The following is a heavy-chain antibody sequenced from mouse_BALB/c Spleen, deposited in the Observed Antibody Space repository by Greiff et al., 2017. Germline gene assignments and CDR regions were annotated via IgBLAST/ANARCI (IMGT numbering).Heavy chain of an antibody. CDR2: INPYNDGT. Sequence: VHVKQSGPELVKPGASVKMSCKASGYTFTSYVMHWVKQKPGQGLEWIGYINPYNDGTKYNEKFKGKATLTSDKSSSTAYMELSSLTSEDSAVYYCARGNRYDVDYAMDYWGQGTSVTVSS. CDR1: GYTFTSYV. J-gene: IGHJ4*01. CDR3: ARGNRYDVDYAMDY. D-gene: IGHD2-14*01. V-gene: IGHV1-14*01.